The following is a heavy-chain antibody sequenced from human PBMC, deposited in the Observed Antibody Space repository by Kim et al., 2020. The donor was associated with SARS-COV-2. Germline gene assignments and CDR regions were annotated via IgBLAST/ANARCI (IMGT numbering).Heavy chain of an antibody. CDR3: ASGARMLDNFDY. CDR1: GFTFSSYA. Sequence: GGSLRLSCAASGFTFSSYAMHWVRQAPGKGLEWVAVISYDGSNKYYADSVKGRFTISRDNSKNTLYLQMNSLRAEDTAVYYCASGARMLDNFDYWGQGTLVTVSS. CDR2: ISYDGSNK. D-gene: IGHD2-8*01. J-gene: IGHJ4*02. V-gene: IGHV3-30*04.